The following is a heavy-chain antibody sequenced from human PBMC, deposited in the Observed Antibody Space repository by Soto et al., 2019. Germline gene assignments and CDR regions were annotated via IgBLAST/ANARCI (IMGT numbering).Heavy chain of an antibody. J-gene: IGHJ2*01. V-gene: IGHV3-30-3*01. CDR1: GFTFSTYA. CDR3: ASETYYSGHVIGNRDL. CDR2: VSSEGGTQ. D-gene: IGHD5-12*01. Sequence: QVQLVESGGGVVQPGGSLRLSCAASGFTFSTYAMQWVRQAPGKGLEWVAVVSSEGGTQFYADSVKGRFTISRDNSKNSLYLQMSSLTIEDAAIYYCASETYYSGHVIGNRDLWGRGTLVTVSS.